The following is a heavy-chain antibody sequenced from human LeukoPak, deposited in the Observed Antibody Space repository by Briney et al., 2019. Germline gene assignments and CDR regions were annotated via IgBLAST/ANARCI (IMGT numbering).Heavy chain of an antibody. D-gene: IGHD6-13*01. CDR1: GFTFSSYE. V-gene: IGHV3-48*03. CDR3: ARGYRIVAAHY. Sequence: GGSLRLSCAASGFTFSSYEMNWVRQAPGKGLEWVSYISSSGSTIYYADSVKGRFTISRDNAKNSLYLQMNSLRAEDTAVYYCARGYRIVAAHYWGQGTLVTVSS. J-gene: IGHJ4*02. CDR2: ISSSGSTI.